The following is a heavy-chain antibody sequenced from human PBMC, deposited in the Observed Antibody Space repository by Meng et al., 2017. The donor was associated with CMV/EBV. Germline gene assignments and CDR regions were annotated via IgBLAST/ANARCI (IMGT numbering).Heavy chain of an antibody. V-gene: IGHV1-69*10. D-gene: IGHD2-2*02. J-gene: IGHJ5*02. CDR3: ASHFHLGYCNTPTCYRSFDP. CDR2: VIPRLGVP. CDR1: GGTFNYA. Sequence: SVKVSCKASGGTFNYAITWVRQAPGQGLEWMGGVIPRLGVPDFAQKFQGRLTITADKATSVVNMELSSLTSEDTAVYYCASHFHLGYCNTPTCYRSFDPWGQGTLVTVSS.